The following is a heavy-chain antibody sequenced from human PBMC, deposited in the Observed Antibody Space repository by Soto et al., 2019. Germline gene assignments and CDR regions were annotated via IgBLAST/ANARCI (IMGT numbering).Heavy chain of an antibody. CDR1: GFTFSTHC. D-gene: IGHD3-10*01. CDR3: ARSHYFDSGTYACDV. CDR2: INSGGSTT. J-gene: IGHJ3*01. Sequence: XESLRLSCAASGFTFSTHCMHGVRQAPGKGLVWLSHINSGGSTTNYADSVKGRFTISRDNAKNTLYLQMNSLRDEDTAVYFCARSHYFDSGTYACDVWGQGTLVTV. V-gene: IGHV3-74*01.